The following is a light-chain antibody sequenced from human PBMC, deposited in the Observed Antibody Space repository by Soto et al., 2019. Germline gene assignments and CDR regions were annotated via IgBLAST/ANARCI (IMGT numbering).Light chain of an antibody. CDR2: ENN. Sequence: QSVLTQPPSVSEAPGQRVTISCTGSSSNIGAGYEAHWYQQVPGTAPKLLIYENNNRPSGVPDRFSGSKSGTSASLAINGLQAEDEGEYYCQSYDSSLSGYVFGTGTTVTVL. CDR3: QSYDSSLSGYV. CDR1: SSNIGAGYE. V-gene: IGLV1-40*01. J-gene: IGLJ1*01.